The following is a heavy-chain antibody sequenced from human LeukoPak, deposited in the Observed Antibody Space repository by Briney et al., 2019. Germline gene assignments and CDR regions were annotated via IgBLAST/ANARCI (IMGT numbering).Heavy chain of an antibody. CDR1: GFSLRKYE. CDR2: MSSESTAI. Sequence: GGSLRLSCSASGFSLRKYEMNWVRQAPGKGLEWISYMSSESTAIYYLDSVEGRFTMSRDNAKNSVHLQMTSLRADDTALYFCAREPAGLFFDANGYLDLWGQGVLVTVSS. V-gene: IGHV3-48*03. D-gene: IGHD3/OR15-3a*01. J-gene: IGHJ4*02. CDR3: AREPAGLFFDANGYLDL.